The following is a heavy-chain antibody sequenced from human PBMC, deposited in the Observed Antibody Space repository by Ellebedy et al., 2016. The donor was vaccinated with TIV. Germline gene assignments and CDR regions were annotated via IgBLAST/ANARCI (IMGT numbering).Heavy chain of an antibody. V-gene: IGHV4-4*02. CDR1: GASISSTNW. D-gene: IGHD3-10*01. Sequence: MPSETLSLTCAVSGASISSTNWWNWVRQTPGKGLEYIGEIYHSGSTNYNPSLKSRVTISVDKSKNQFSLRLTSVTAADTAVYYCVRGIGYAGSGSTDVFDIWGQGIMVTVSS. J-gene: IGHJ3*02. CDR2: IYHSGST. CDR3: VRGIGYAGSGSTDVFDI.